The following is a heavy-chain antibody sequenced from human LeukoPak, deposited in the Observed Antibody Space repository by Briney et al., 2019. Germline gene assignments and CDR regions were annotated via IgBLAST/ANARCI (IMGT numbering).Heavy chain of an antibody. J-gene: IGHJ4*02. Sequence: SVKVSCKASGGTFSSYAISWVRQAPGQGLEWMGGIIPIFGTANYAQKFQGRVTITTDESTSTAYMELSSLRSEDAAVYYCASGAAAGYFDYWGQGTLVTVSS. CDR3: ASGAAAGYFDY. V-gene: IGHV1-69*05. D-gene: IGHD6-13*01. CDR1: GGTFSSYA. CDR2: IIPIFGTA.